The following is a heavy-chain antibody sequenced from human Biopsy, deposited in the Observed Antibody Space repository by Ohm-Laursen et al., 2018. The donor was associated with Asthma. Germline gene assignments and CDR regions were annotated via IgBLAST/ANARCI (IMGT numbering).Heavy chain of an antibody. CDR3: ARTFHFWSPYHAEHYQL. CDR1: GFTFSNYV. J-gene: IGHJ1*01. Sequence: SLRLSCAASGFTFSNYVMNWVRQVPGKGLEWVANIKHDGTEKNHVDSLKGRFTISRDNAKNSLYLQMNSLRAEDTAVYYCARTFHFWSPYHAEHYQLWGQGTLVTVPS. V-gene: IGHV3-7*01. CDR2: IKHDGTEK. D-gene: IGHD3-3*02.